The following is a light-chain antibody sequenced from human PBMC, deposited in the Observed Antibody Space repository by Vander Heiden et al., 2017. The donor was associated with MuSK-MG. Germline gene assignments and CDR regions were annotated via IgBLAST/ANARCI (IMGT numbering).Light chain of an antibody. CDR2: EVS. J-gene: IGLJ2*01. CDR1: SREVGRYNL. CDR3: CSYAGSSTVV. V-gene: IGLV2-23*02. Sequence: QSALNQPASVSGSPGQSITMSCTGTSREVGRYNLVSWYQQHPGKAPKLMIYEVSQRPSGVSDRFSGSTSGNTASLTISGLQAEDEADYYCCSYAGSSTVVFGGGTKLTVL.